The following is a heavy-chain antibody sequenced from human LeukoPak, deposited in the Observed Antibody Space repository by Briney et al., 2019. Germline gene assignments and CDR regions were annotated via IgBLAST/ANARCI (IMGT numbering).Heavy chain of an antibody. CDR1: GFTFSSYA. V-gene: IGHV3-23*01. J-gene: IGHJ4*02. CDR3: ARDHGAAAGNFDY. CDR2: ISGSGGST. Sequence: PGGSLRLSCAASGFTFSSYAMSWVRQAPGKGLEWVSAISGSGGSTYYADSVKGRFTISRDNAKNSLYLQMNSLRAEDTAVYYCARDHGAAAGNFDYWGQGTLVTVSS. D-gene: IGHD6-13*01.